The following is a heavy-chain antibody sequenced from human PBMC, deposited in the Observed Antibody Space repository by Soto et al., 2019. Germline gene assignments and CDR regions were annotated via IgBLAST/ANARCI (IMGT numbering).Heavy chain of an antibody. Sequence: EVQLLESGGILVQPGGSLRLSCTASGFTFSDYAMHWVRQAPGKGLEWLSSIKAGAEHHADSVTGRFTISRDNSKNTLYLQMNNLRVEDTAVYYCAKDGVRFFDEFETWGQGTLVTISS. CDR3: AKDGVRFFDEFET. J-gene: IGHJ3*02. CDR2: IKAGAE. CDR1: GFTFSDYA. D-gene: IGHD2-8*01. V-gene: IGHV3-23*01.